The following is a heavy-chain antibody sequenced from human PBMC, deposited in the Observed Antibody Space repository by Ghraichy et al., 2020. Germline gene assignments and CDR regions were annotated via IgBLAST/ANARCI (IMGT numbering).Heavy chain of an antibody. CDR2: TDGGGDAT. D-gene: IGHD5-24*01. CDR3: AKVNWDGYSA. Sequence: GGSLRLSCAASGFTFSKSPMSWVRQAPGKGLEWVSATDGGGDATFYADSVKGRFTISRDNSKNTLDLQMNSLRAEDTAVYYCAKVNWDGYSAWGQGTLVTVSS. CDR1: GFTFSKSP. J-gene: IGHJ4*02. V-gene: IGHV3-23*01.